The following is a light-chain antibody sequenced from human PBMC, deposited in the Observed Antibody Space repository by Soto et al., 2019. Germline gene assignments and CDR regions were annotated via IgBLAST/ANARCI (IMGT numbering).Light chain of an antibody. V-gene: IGLV2-23*01. CDR1: SSAVGSYRL. CDR3: CSSAPSRTFV. CDR2: EGS. Sequence: QSVLTQPASVSGSPGQSITISCTGSSSAVGSYRLVSWYQHHPGKVPKLIIYEGSKRPSGVSNRFSGSEPSNTASLTISGLQAEDEADYYCCSSAPSRTFVFGTGTKVTV. J-gene: IGLJ1*01.